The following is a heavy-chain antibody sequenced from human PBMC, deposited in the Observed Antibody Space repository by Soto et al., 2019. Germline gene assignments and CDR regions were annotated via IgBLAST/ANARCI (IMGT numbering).Heavy chain of an antibody. CDR2: IKSKANNYAT. V-gene: IGHV3-73*02. Sequence: EVQLVESGGGLVQPGGSLKLSCAASGLTFSASIVEWIRQASGKGLEWVGRIKSKANNYATTSGASVKGRFTFSRDESKNTAYVQMNSLKSEDTAVYYCRALNVDTTMVTDYWGQGTLITVSS. CDR1: GLTFSASI. CDR3: RALNVDTTMVTDY. J-gene: IGHJ4*02. D-gene: IGHD5-18*01.